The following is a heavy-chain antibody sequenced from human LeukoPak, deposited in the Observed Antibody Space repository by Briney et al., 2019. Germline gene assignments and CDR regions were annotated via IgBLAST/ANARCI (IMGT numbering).Heavy chain of an antibody. CDR1: GFIFSNYW. CDR2: ISSSSSYI. Sequence: GGSLRLSCAASGFIFSNYWMTWVRQVPGKGLEWVSSISSSSSYIYYADSVKGRFTISRDNAKNSLYLQMNSLRAEDTAVYYCAKDVYDFWNGYLWGQGTLVTVSS. V-gene: IGHV3-21*01. J-gene: IGHJ4*02. D-gene: IGHD3-3*01. CDR3: AKDVYDFWNGYL.